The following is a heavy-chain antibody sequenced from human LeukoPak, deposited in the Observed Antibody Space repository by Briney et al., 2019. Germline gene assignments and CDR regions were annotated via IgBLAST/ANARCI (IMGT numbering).Heavy chain of an antibody. D-gene: IGHD6-13*01. CDR3: AKGKKQQGGSGDYFDY. CDR2: INHSGST. V-gene: IGHV4-34*01. J-gene: IGHJ4*02. CDR1: GGSFSGYY. Sequence: SETLSLTWAVSGGSFSGYYWSWVRQPPGKGLEWIGEINHSGSTNYNPSPKRRVTITVGTSKNQFSLKLSSVTAADTAVYYCAKGKKQQGGSGDYFDYWGQGTLVTVSS.